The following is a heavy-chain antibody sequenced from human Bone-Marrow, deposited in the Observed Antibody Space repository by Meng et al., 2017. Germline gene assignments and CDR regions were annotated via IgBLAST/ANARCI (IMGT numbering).Heavy chain of an antibody. CDR2: ISSSGSTI. CDR3: ARDRRPYYYDSSGIRYFDY. CDR1: GFTFSDYY. V-gene: IGHV3-11*01. Sequence: GESLKISCAASGFTFSDYYMSWIRQAPGKGLEWVAYISSSGSTIYYADSVKGRFTISRDNAKNSLYLKMNSLRAEDTAVYYCARDRRPYYYDSSGIRYFDYWGQGTLVTVSS. D-gene: IGHD3-22*01. J-gene: IGHJ4*02.